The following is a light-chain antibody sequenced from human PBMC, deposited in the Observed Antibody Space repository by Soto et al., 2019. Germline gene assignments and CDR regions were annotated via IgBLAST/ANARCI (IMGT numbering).Light chain of an antibody. Sequence: EIVLTQSPATLSLSPGERATLSCRASQSVSSSLAWYQQKPGQAPRLLIYDASSKATGIPARFSGSGSGTDYTLTISSLEPEECAGYYGQQRSNWPLTCGGGTKVEIK. CDR2: DAS. CDR1: QSVSSS. CDR3: QQRSNWPLT. J-gene: IGKJ4*02. V-gene: IGKV3-11*01.